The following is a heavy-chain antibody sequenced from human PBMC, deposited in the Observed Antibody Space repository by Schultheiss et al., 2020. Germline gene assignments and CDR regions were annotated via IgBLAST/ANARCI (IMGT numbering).Heavy chain of an antibody. D-gene: IGHD5-24*01. J-gene: IGHJ6*02. CDR2: IYYSGST. CDR3: ARDGRWLQSPSSLYGMDV. V-gene: IGHV4-59*12. CDR1: GGSISSYY. Sequence: SATMSLTCTVSGGSISSYYWSWIRQPAGKGLEWIGYIYYSGSTYYNPSLKSRVTISVDKSKNQFSLKLSSVTAADTAVYYCARDGRWLQSPSSLYGMDVWGQGTTVTV.